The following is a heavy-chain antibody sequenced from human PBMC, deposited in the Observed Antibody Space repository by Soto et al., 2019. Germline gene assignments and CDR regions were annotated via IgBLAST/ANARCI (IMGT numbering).Heavy chain of an antibody. J-gene: IGHJ4*02. V-gene: IGHV3-21*01. CDR2: ISSSSSFI. D-gene: IGHD1-26*01. CDR3: ARTLGIKYFDY. Sequence: PGGSLRLSCAASGFAFNSYSMDWVRQAPGKGLEWVSSISSSSSFIYYADSVKGRFTISRDNAKNSLYLQMNSLRAEDTAVYYCARTLGIKYFDYWGQGTLVTVSS. CDR1: GFAFNSYS.